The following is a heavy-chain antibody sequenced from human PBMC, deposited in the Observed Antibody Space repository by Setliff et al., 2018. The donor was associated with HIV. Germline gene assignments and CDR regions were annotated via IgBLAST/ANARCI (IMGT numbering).Heavy chain of an antibody. CDR2: ISSSDVTT. D-gene: IGHD6-19*01. V-gene: IGHV3-23*01. CDR3: AKRSGAVAGRSFEY. CDR1: GFTFSSYA. J-gene: IGHJ4*02. Sequence: GSLRLSCVGSGFTFSSYAMSWVRQAPGKGLEWVSSISSSDVTTYYVDSVKGRFAISRDNSNNTVYLQMNSLRGDDTAVYYCAKRSGAVAGRSFEYWGQGTLVTIAS.